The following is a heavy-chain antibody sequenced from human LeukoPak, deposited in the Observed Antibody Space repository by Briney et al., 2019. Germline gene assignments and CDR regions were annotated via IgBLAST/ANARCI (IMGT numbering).Heavy chain of an antibody. V-gene: IGHV3-43D*03. J-gene: IGHJ4*02. CDR1: GFTFDDYA. CDR2: ISWDSVST. CDR3: ARGAPDY. Sequence: GGSLRLSCAASGFTFDDYAMHWVRQPPGKGLEWVSLISWDSVSTYYADSVKGRFTISRDNSKNSLYLEMNSLRAEDTALYYCARGAPDYWGQGTLVTVSS.